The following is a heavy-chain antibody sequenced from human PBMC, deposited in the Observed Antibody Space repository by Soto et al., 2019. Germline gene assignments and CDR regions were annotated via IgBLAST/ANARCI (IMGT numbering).Heavy chain of an antibody. Sequence: PSETLSLTCTVSGGSISSYYWSRIRQPAGKGLEWIGRIYTSGSTNYNPSLKSRVTMSVDTSKNQFSLKLSSVTAADTAVYYCARVGETGMSYGWFDPWGQGTLVTVSS. CDR3: ARVGETGMSYGWFDP. CDR1: GGSISSYY. V-gene: IGHV4-4*07. J-gene: IGHJ5*02. D-gene: IGHD1-1*01. CDR2: IYTSGST.